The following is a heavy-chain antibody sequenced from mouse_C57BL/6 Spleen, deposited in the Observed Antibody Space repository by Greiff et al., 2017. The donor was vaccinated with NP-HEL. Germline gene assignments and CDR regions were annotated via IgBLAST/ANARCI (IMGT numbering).Heavy chain of an antibody. CDR2: IDPSDSET. D-gene: IGHD2-2*01. J-gene: IGHJ3*01. V-gene: IGHV1-52*01. Sequence: VQLQQPGAELVRPGSSVKLSCKASGYTFTSYWMHWVKQRPIQGLEWIGNIDPSDSETHYNQKFKDKATLTVDKSSSTAYMQLSSLTSEDSAVYYCARGGVTPWFAYWGQGTLVTVSA. CDR3: ARGGVTPWFAY. CDR1: GYTFTSYW.